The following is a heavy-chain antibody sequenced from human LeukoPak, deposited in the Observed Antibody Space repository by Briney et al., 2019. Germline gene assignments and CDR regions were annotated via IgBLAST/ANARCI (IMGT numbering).Heavy chain of an antibody. Sequence: SETLSLTCAVYGGSFSGYYWSWIRQPPGEGLEWIGEINHSGSTNYNPSLKSRVTISVDTSKNQFSLKLSSVTAADTAVYYCASSYGGNSGYWGQGTLVTVSS. CDR1: GGSFSGYY. J-gene: IGHJ4*02. V-gene: IGHV4-34*01. CDR3: ASSYGGNSGY. CDR2: INHSGST. D-gene: IGHD4-23*01.